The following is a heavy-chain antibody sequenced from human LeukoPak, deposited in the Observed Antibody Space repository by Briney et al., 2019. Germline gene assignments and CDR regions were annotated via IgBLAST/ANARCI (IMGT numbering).Heavy chain of an antibody. CDR3: ARGPIAVPPSYMDV. V-gene: IGHV4-34*01. Sequence: SETLSLTCGVSGASFSGYYWSWIRQSPGKGLEWIGEINHSGGTNYNPSLKSRVTISVDTSKKQFSLKLRSVTAEDTAVYYCARGPIAVPPSYMDVWGKGTTVTVSS. CDR2: INHSGGT. CDR1: GASFSGYY. D-gene: IGHD6-19*01. J-gene: IGHJ6*03.